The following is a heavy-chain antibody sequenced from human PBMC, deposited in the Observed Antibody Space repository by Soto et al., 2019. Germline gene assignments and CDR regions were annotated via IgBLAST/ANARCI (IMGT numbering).Heavy chain of an antibody. CDR1: GGSFSGYY. D-gene: IGHD1-26*01. CDR3: ASTATSGSYLGGIGY. Sequence: PSETLSLTCAVYGGSFSGYYWSWIRQPPGKGLEWIGEINHSGSTNYNPSLKSRVTISVDTSKNQFSLKLSSVTAADTAVYYCASTATSGSYLGGIGYWGQGTLVTVSS. V-gene: IGHV4-34*01. J-gene: IGHJ4*02. CDR2: INHSGST.